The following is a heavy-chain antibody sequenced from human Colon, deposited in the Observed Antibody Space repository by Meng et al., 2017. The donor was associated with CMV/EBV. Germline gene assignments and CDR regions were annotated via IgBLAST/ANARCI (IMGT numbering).Heavy chain of an antibody. J-gene: IGHJ4*02. Sequence: GGSLRLSCAASGFTFSSYAMHWVRQAPGKGLEYVSAISSNGGSTYYADSVKGRFTISRDNSKNTLYLQMGSLRAEGMAVYYCARARGIAVAGYFDYWGQGTLVTVSS. V-gene: IGHV3-64*02. D-gene: IGHD6-19*01. CDR3: ARARGIAVAGYFDY. CDR1: GFTFSSYA. CDR2: ISSNGGST.